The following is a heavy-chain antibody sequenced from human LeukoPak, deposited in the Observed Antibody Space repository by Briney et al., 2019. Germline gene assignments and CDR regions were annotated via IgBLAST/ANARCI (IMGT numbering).Heavy chain of an antibody. CDR3: VQVQSSGWYGNY. Sequence: PGGSLRLSCAASGFTFSSYAMSWVRQAPGKGLEWVSAISASGGSTYYADSVKGRFTISRDNSKNTLYLQMNSLRGEDTAIYYCVQVQSSGWYGNYWGQGTLVTVAS. J-gene: IGHJ4*02. CDR2: ISASGGST. CDR1: GFTFSSYA. V-gene: IGHV3-23*01. D-gene: IGHD6-19*01.